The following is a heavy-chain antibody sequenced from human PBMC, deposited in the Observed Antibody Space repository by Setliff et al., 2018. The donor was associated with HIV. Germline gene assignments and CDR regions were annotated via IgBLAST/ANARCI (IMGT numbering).Heavy chain of an antibody. D-gene: IGHD2-2*01. CDR3: ARSLGEIPAARGAVYFDY. J-gene: IGHJ4*02. CDR1: GVPISSGGYY. Sequence: PSETLSLTCSVSGVPISSGGYYWSWIRQVPGKGLEWIGYIYHTGSAYYNPSLKSRVSTSVDTTKNQFSLRLSSVSAADTAVYYCARSLGEIPAARGAVYFDYWGQGTLVTVSS. V-gene: IGHV4-31*03. CDR2: IYHTGSA.